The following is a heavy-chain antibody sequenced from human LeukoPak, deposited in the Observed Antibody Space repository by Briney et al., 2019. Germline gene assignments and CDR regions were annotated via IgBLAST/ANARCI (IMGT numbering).Heavy chain of an antibody. CDR1: GFTFSSYG. CDR3: AKDGYSSSWPLPLNIDY. CDR2: ISYDGSNK. Sequence: GGSLRLSCAASGFTFSSYGMHWVRQAPGKGLEWVAVISYDGSNKYYADSVKGRFTISRDNSKNTLYLQMNSLRAEDTAVYYCAKDGYSSSWPLPLNIDYWGQGTLVTVSS. V-gene: IGHV3-30*18. D-gene: IGHD6-13*01. J-gene: IGHJ4*02.